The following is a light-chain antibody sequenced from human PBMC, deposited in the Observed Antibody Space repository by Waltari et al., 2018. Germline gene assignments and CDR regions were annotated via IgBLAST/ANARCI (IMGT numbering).Light chain of an antibody. J-gene: IGLJ3*02. CDR3: AAWDDSLSGRV. CDR2: KNN. V-gene: IGLV1-47*01. Sequence: QSVLTQPPSASGTPGQGVIISCSGSNSNIGSHNLYWYQHLPGTAPKLLIYKNNQRPSGVPERFSCSKSGTSASLAISGLRSEDEADYYCAAWDDSLSGRVFGGGTKLTVL. CDR1: NSNIGSHN.